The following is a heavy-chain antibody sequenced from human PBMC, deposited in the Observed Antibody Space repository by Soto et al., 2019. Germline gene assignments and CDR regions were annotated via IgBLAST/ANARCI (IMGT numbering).Heavy chain of an antibody. CDR1: GFTFSSYD. V-gene: IGHV3-23*01. CDR2: IDVGGGSA. D-gene: IGHD3-3*01. J-gene: IGHJ3*01. Sequence: EVQLLESGGGLVQPGGSLRLSCAASGFTFSSYDMSWVRQAPGKGLEWVSGIDVGGGSAYYADSVKGRFTIYRDNSKNTLHLQLNRLRSEDTAIYYCAKEDDAWTNGHFNVWGQGTVVTVSS. CDR3: AKEDDAWTNGHFNV.